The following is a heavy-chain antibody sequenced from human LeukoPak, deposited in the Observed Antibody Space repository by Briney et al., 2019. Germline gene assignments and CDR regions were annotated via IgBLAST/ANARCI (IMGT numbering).Heavy chain of an antibody. Sequence: SETLSLTCTVSGGSIISSSYYWGWIRQPPGKGLEWIGRIYYSGATYYNPSHESRVTILVDTSKNQFSLKLSSVTATDTAVYYCASPLGYCSSTNCYGDYWGQGTLVTVSS. V-gene: IGHV4-39*01. CDR1: GGSIISSSYY. D-gene: IGHD2-2*01. CDR3: ASPLGYCSSTNCYGDY. CDR2: IYYSGAT. J-gene: IGHJ4*02.